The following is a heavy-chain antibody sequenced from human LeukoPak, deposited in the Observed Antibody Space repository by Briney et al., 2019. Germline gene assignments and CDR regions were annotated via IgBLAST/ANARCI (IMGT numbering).Heavy chain of an antibody. CDR1: GFTFSSYG. J-gene: IGHJ6*03. V-gene: IGHV3-30*02. CDR3: ARDFHSYSSSWYGYYYYMDV. CDR2: IRYDGSKK. Sequence: GGSLRLSCAASGFTFSSYGMNWVREAPGRGLEWVAFIRYDGSKKYSADSVKGRFTISRDNSKNTLYLQMNSLRAEDTAVYYCARDFHSYSSSWYGYYYYMDVWGKGTTVTVSS. D-gene: IGHD6-13*01.